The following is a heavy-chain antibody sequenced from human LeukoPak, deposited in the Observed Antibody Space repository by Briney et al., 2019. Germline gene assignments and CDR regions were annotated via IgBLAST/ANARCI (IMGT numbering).Heavy chain of an antibody. J-gene: IGHJ4*02. CDR3: ASVDSGNFDY. CDR2: ISSSSSYI. D-gene: IGHD1-26*01. Sequence: GGSLRLSCAASGFTFSSYSMNWVRQASGKGLEWVSSISSSSSYIYYADSVKGRFTISRDNAKNSLYLQMNSLRAEDTAVYYCASVDSGNFDYWGQGTLVTVSS. CDR1: GFTFSSYS. V-gene: IGHV3-21*01.